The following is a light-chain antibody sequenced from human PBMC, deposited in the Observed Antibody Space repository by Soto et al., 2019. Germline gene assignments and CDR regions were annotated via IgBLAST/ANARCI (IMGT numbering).Light chain of an antibody. V-gene: IGKV1-5*03. Sequence: DIQMTQSPSTLSASVGDRVTITCRARQSISTWLAWYQQKPGKAPNLLIYKASSLERGVPSRFSGSGSGTQFIFTITSLQPDDFATYYCQQYSSYEWTFGQGTKVEIK. J-gene: IGKJ1*01. CDR2: KAS. CDR1: QSISTW. CDR3: QQYSSYEWT.